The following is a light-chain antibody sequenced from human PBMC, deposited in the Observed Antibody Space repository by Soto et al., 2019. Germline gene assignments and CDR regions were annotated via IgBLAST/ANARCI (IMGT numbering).Light chain of an antibody. V-gene: IGLV2-14*03. Sequence: QSVLTQPASVSGSPGQSIAISCTGTNSDVGGSSYVSWYQQHPGMAPKLLIYDVSSRPSGISNRFSGSKSGNTASLTISGLQAEDEADYYCSSYTTSITYVFGTGNKVTVL. CDR2: DVS. J-gene: IGLJ1*01. CDR1: NSDVGGSSY. CDR3: SSYTTSITYV.